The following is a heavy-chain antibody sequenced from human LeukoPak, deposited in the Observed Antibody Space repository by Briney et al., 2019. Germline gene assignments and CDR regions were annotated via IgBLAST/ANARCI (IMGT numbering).Heavy chain of an antibody. V-gene: IGHV1-18*01. D-gene: IGHD3-3*01. CDR1: GYTFTSYG. CDR3: ARGQYYDFWSGSTY. J-gene: IGHJ4*02. CDR2: ISAYNGNT. Sequence: ASVKVSCKASGYTFTSYGISWVRQAPGQGLEWMGWISAYNGNTNYAQKLQGRVTMTTDTSTSTAYMELRSLRSDDTAVYYCARGQYYDFWSGSTYWSQGTLVTVSS.